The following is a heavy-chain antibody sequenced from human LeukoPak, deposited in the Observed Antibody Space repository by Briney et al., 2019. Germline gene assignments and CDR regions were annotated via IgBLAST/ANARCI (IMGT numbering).Heavy chain of an antibody. CDR3: ANSQYSGYDPFDY. D-gene: IGHD5-12*01. CDR2: ISGSGGST. V-gene: IGHV3-23*01. CDR1: GFTFSSYA. Sequence: GGSLRLSCAASGFTFSSYAMSWVRQAPGKGLEWVSAISGSGGSTYYADSVKGRFTISRDNSKNTLYLQMNSLRAEDTAVYYCANSQYSGYDPFDYWGQGTLVTVSS. J-gene: IGHJ4*02.